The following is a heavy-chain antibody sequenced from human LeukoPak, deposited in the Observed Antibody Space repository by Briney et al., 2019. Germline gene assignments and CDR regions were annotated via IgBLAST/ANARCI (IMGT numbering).Heavy chain of an antibody. D-gene: IGHD3-16*01. CDR3: ARGLNYVYVWGSSGYFDY. J-gene: IGHJ4*02. Sequence: ASVKVSCKASGYTFTGYYMHWVRQAPGQGLEWMGRINPNSGGTNYAQKFQGRVAMTRDTSISTAYMELSRLRSDDTAVYYCARGLNYVYVWGSSGYFDYWGQGTLVTVSS. V-gene: IGHV1-2*06. CDR1: GYTFTGYY. CDR2: INPNSGGT.